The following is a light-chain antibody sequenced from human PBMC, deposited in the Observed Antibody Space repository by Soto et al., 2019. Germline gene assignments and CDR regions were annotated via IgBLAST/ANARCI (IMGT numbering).Light chain of an antibody. J-gene: IGKJ4*01. CDR1: QGMSTY. Sequence: DIQLTQSPSFLSASVGDTVTITCRASQGMSTYLAWYQQKPGKVPKLLIRAASTLQSGVPPRFSGGVSGTEFPHTISTLHPDVSGIYYCQQLNGYQLAFGGGTNVEIK. V-gene: IGKV1-9*01. CDR3: QQLNGYQLA. CDR2: AAS.